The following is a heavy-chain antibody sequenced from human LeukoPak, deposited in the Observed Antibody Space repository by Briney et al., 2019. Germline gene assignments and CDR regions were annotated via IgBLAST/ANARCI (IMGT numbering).Heavy chain of an antibody. Sequence: GGSLRLSCAVSGFSFRSYAMTWVRQAPGKGLDWVASISGSGESTYYAVSVKGRFTISRDNSRSTLYLDMNSLRVEDTAVYYCVKDRQNNYGSGYYFDYWGQGTLVTVSS. D-gene: IGHD3-10*01. CDR1: GFSFRSYA. V-gene: IGHV3-23*01. CDR2: ISGSGEST. CDR3: VKDRQNNYGSGYYFDY. J-gene: IGHJ4*02.